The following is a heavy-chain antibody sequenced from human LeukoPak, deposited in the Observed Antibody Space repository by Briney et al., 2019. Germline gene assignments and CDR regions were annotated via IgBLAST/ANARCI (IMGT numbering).Heavy chain of an antibody. D-gene: IGHD4-23*01. V-gene: IGHV3-74*01. J-gene: IGHJ4*02. Sequence: GGSLRLSCAASGFTLSIYSMNWVRQAPGKGLVWVSRIASDGSSTTYADSVKGRFSISRDNAKNTLYLQMNSLRVEDTAVYYCARGRPHGNDYWGQGTLVTVSS. CDR3: ARGRPHGNDY. CDR2: IASDGSST. CDR1: GFTLSIYS.